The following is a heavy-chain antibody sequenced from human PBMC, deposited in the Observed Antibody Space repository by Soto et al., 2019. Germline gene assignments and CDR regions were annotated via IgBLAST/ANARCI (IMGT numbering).Heavy chain of an antibody. V-gene: IGHV1-69*13. CDR1: GGTFSSYA. CDR3: ASQGPNCGGDCHTPPLDYYYGMDV. D-gene: IGHD2-21*02. J-gene: IGHJ6*02. Sequence: SVKVSCKASGGTFSSYAISWVRQAPGQGLEWMGGIIPIFGTANYAQKFQGRVTITADESTSTAYMELSSLRSEDTAVYYCASQGPNCGGDCHTPPLDYYYGMDVWGQGTTVTVSS. CDR2: IIPIFGTA.